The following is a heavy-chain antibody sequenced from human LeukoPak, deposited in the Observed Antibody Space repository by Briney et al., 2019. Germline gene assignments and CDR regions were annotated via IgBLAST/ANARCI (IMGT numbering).Heavy chain of an antibody. Sequence: GGSLRLSCAASGFTFSSSDMHWVRQATGKSLEWVSAIGTRADTYYPGSVKGRFTISRENAKNSLYPQMNSPRAGDTAVYYCARADKGGYYDYWGQGTLVTVSS. CDR3: ARADKGGYYDY. CDR2: IGTRADT. V-gene: IGHV3-13*01. J-gene: IGHJ4*02. CDR1: GFTFSSSD. D-gene: IGHD3-22*01.